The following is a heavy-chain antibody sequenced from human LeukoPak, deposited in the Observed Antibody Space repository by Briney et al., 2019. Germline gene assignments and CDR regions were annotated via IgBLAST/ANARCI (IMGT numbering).Heavy chain of an antibody. D-gene: IGHD5-24*01. J-gene: IGHJ3*02. V-gene: IGHV1-46*01. Sequence: ASVKVSCKASGYTFTSYYMHWVRQAPGQGLEWMGIINPSGGSTSYAQKFQGRVTMTRDMSTSTVYMELSSLRSDDTAVYYCARELDGYNHLDAFDIWGQGTMVTVSS. CDR1: GYTFTSYY. CDR3: ARELDGYNHLDAFDI. CDR2: INPSGGST.